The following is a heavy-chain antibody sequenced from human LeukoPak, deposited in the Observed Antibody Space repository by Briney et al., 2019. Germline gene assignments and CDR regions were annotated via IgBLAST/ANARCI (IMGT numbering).Heavy chain of an antibody. CDR2: ISGSGGST. J-gene: IGHJ4*02. V-gene: IGHV3-23*01. D-gene: IGHD2-15*01. CDR1: GFTFSSYA. Sequence: PGGSLRLSCAASGFTFSSYAMSWVRQAPGKGLERVSAISGSGGSTYYADSAKGRFTISRDNSKNTLYLQMNSLRAEDTAVYYCAKVLVVVAASCFDYWGQGTLVTVSS. CDR3: AKVLVVVAASCFDY.